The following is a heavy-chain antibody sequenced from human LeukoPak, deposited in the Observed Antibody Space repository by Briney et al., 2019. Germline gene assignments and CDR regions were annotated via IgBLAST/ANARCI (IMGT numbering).Heavy chain of an antibody. CDR1: GYTFTGYY. Sequence: ASVKVSCKASGYTFTGYYMHRVRQAPGQGLEWMGRINPNSGGTNYAQKFQGRVTMTTDTSISTAYMELSRLRSDDTAVYYCARPRWINSEGAIAAAGSRSYYFDYWGQGTLVTVSS. V-gene: IGHV1-2*06. CDR2: INPNSGGT. D-gene: IGHD6-13*01. J-gene: IGHJ4*02. CDR3: ARPRWINSEGAIAAAGSRSYYFDY.